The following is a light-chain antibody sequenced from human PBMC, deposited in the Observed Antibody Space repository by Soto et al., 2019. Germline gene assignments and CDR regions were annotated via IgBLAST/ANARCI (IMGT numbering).Light chain of an antibody. CDR1: QSIRYY. CDR2: GAS. Sequence: DIQLTHSPPTLSASVGDRVTITCRASQSIRYYLAWYQQMPGKAPKLLIYGASSLQSGVPSRFSGSGSGTEFTLTISSLQPDDFATYFCQHHNSYPQTFGQGTKVDIK. J-gene: IGKJ1*01. V-gene: IGKV1-5*01. CDR3: QHHNSYPQT.